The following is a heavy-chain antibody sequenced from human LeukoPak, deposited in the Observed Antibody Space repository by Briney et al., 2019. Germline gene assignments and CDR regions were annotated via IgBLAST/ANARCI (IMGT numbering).Heavy chain of an antibody. CDR2: IGSSSSYI. Sequence: GSLRLSCAASGFTFSSYSMNWVRQAPGKGLEWVSSIGSSSSYIYYADSVKGRFTISRDNAKNSLYLQMNSLRAEDTAVYYCARGYYDSLDGYFDYWGQGTLVTVSS. CDR3: ARGYYDSLDGYFDY. V-gene: IGHV3-21*01. CDR1: GFTFSSYS. D-gene: IGHD3-3*01. J-gene: IGHJ4*02.